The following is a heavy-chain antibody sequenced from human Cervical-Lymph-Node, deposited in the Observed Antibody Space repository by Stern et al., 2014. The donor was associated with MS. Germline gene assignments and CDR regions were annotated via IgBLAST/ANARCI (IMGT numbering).Heavy chain of an antibody. J-gene: IGHJ4*02. D-gene: IGHD5-24*01. CDR3: ARRDGHSPFDY. CDR1: GGIFSSYT. V-gene: IGHV1-69*09. Sequence: QVQLGQSGAEVKKPGSSVKVSCKASGGIFSSYTISWVRQAPGQGLEWMGRILPILGIEKDAQKFQGRVTITADKSTTTVYMELSSLRSEDTAVYYCARRDGHSPFDYWGQGTLVTVSS. CDR2: ILPILGIE.